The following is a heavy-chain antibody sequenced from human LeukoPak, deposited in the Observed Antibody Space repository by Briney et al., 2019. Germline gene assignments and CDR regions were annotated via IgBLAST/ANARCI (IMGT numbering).Heavy chain of an antibody. Sequence: PGGSLRLSCAASGFTFSSYGMHWVRQAPGKGLEWVAVIWYDGSNKYYADSVKGRFTISRDNSKNTLYLQMNSLRAEDTAVYYCARTGSSWYRGAFDIWGQGTMVTVSS. D-gene: IGHD6-13*01. V-gene: IGHV3-33*01. J-gene: IGHJ3*02. CDR3: ARTGSSWYRGAFDI. CDR2: IWYDGSNK. CDR1: GFTFSSYG.